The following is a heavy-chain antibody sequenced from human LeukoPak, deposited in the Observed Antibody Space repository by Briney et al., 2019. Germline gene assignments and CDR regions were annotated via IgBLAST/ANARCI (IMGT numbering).Heavy chain of an antibody. Sequence: ASVKVSCKASGYTFTCYGISWVRQAPGQGPEWMGWISAYNGNTNYAQKLQGRVTMTTDTSTSTVYMELRSLRSDDTAVYYCARAAPIDYRSSFYYWGQGTLVTVSS. D-gene: IGHD6-6*01. CDR1: GYTFTCYG. CDR2: ISAYNGNT. CDR3: ARAAPIDYRSSFYY. J-gene: IGHJ4*02. V-gene: IGHV1-18*01.